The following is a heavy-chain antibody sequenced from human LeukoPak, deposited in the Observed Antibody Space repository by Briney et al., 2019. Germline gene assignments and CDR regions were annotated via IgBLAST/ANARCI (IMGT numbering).Heavy chain of an antibody. CDR1: GGSFSGYY. V-gene: IGHV4-34*01. D-gene: IGHD2-15*01. CDR2: INHSGST. Sequence: PSETLSLTYAVYGGSFSGYYWSWIRQPPGKGLEWIGEINHSGSTNYNPSLKSRVTISVDTSKNQFSLKLSSVTAADTAVYYCARGPIVVVVAATGVFDIWGQGTMVTVSS. CDR3: ARGPIVVVVAATGVFDI. J-gene: IGHJ3*02.